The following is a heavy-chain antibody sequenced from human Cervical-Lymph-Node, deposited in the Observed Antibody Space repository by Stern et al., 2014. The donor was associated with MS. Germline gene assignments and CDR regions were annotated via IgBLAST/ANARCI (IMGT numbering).Heavy chain of an antibody. V-gene: IGHV1-69*09. J-gene: IGHJ5*02. D-gene: IGHD2-15*01. CDR2: IIPILGLA. CDR1: GGTFSSSYA. Sequence: QVQLVQSGAEVKKPGSSLNVSCKTSGGTFSSSYAITWMRQPPGPGLEWMGRIIPILGLANYAQKFQGRVTITADTSTSTTYMELSSLRSEDTAVYYCARGVVSNRAAATLHNLFDPWGQGTLVTVSS. CDR3: ARGVVSNRAAATLHNLFDP.